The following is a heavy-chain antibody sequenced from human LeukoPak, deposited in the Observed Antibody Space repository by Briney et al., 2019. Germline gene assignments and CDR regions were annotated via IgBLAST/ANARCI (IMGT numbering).Heavy chain of an antibody. J-gene: IGHJ2*01. V-gene: IGHV4-59*01. CDR2: MSYTGSS. D-gene: IGHD3-22*01. CDR1: GRSISSYY. CDR3: AIGNYDSSGYRAWYFDL. Sequence: SETLSLTCSVFGRSISSYYWSWTRQPPGKRLERIGYMSYTGSSNCSPSLKSRVTISVDTSKNQFSLKLNSVTAADTAVYYCAIGNYDSSGYRAWYFDLWGRGTLVTFSS.